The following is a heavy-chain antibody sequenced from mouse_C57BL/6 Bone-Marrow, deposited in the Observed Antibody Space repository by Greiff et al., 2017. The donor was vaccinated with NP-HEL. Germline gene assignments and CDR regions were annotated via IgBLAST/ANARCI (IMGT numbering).Heavy chain of an antibody. Sequence: EVQGVESGGGLVKPGGSLKLSCAASGFTFSSYAMSWVRQTPEKRLEWVATISDGGSYTYYPDNVKGRFTISRDNAKNNLYLQMSHLKSEDTAMYYCARRGSWYFDVWGTGTTVTVSS. J-gene: IGHJ1*03. V-gene: IGHV5-4*01. CDR2: ISDGGSYT. CDR1: GFTFSSYA. CDR3: ARRGSWYFDV.